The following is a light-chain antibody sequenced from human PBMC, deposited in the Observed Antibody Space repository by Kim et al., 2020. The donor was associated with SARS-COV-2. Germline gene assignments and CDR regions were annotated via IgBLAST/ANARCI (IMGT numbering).Light chain of an antibody. V-gene: IGKV1-39*01. CDR1: QSINGY. J-gene: IGKJ2*01. Sequence: SASVGDRVTITCRASQSINGYLNWYEQETGKAPKLLIYTASSLQSGVPSRFSGSGSGTDFTLTISSLQPEDSAVYYCQQSYNTPYTFGQGTKLEI. CDR2: TAS. CDR3: QQSYNTPYT.